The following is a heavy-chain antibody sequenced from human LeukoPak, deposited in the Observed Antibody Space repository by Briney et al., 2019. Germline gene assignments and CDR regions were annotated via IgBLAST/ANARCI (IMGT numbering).Heavy chain of an antibody. Sequence: GGSLRLSCAASGFTFSSYSMSWVRQAPGKGLEWVSAISGSGGSTYYADSVKGRFTISRDNSKNTLYLQMNSLRAEDTAEYYCANHITSSSWSRIDYWGQGTLVTVSS. D-gene: IGHD6-13*01. V-gene: IGHV3-23*01. CDR1: GFTFSSYS. CDR2: ISGSGGST. CDR3: ANHITSSSWSRIDY. J-gene: IGHJ4*02.